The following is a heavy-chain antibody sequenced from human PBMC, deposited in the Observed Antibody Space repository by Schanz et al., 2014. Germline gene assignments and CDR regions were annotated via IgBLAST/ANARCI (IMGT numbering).Heavy chain of an antibody. Sequence: QAELVESGGGVVQPGGSLRLSCAASGFIFSNHGMNWVRQAPGKGLEWVAFIQHDGSRTYYTASLKGRVTISRDNSQNMVYVEMNSLRDEDTAVYYCAATTILADWGQGTLVTVSS. V-gene: IGHV3-30*02. J-gene: IGHJ4*02. CDR1: GFIFSNHG. CDR3: AATTILAD. D-gene: IGHD3-3*01. CDR2: IQHDGSRT.